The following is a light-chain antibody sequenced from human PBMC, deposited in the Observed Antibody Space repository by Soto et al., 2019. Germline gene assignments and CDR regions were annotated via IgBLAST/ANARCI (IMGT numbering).Light chain of an antibody. V-gene: IGKV3-15*01. CDR2: GAS. Sequence: EILMTQSPATLSVSPGERATLSCRASQSVDSNLAWYQQKPGQAPRLLIYGASTRATGISARFSGSGSGTEFTLTISSQQSEDFGVYYCQQYNNWWTFGQGTKVEI. CDR1: QSVDSN. J-gene: IGKJ1*01. CDR3: QQYNNWWT.